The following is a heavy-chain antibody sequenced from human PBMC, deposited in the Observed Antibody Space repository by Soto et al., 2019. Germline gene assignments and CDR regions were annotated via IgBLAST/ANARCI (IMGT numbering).Heavy chain of an antibody. CDR2: ISGDSNYI. Sequence: GGSLRLSCAASGFSFSGYNMNWVRQAPEKGLEWVSSISGDSNYIYYADSVQGRFTISRDNAKNSVYLQMNSLTAEDTAVYYCARVVYFDRSAYGLWGQGTMVTVSS. CDR3: ARVVYFDRSAYGL. V-gene: IGHV3-21*04. CDR1: GFSFSGYN. J-gene: IGHJ3*01. D-gene: IGHD3-22*01.